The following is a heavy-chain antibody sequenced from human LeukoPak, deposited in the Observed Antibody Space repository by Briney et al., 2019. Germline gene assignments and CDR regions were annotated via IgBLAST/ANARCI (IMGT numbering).Heavy chain of an antibody. D-gene: IGHD2-2*01. Sequence: AGGSLRLSCAASGFTFSSYWMSWVRQAPGKGLEWVANIKQDGSEKFYVDSVKDRFTISRDNAKNSLYLQMNSLRAEDTAIYYCARVYGSTWYPDAFDIWGQGTMVTVSS. J-gene: IGHJ3*02. CDR3: ARVYGSTWYPDAFDI. CDR1: GFTFSSYW. V-gene: IGHV3-7*03. CDR2: IKQDGSEK.